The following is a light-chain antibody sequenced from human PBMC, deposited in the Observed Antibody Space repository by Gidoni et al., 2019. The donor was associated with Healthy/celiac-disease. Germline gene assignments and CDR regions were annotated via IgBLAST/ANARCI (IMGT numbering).Light chain of an antibody. V-gene: IGKV3-15*01. CDR2: GAS. CDR3: QQYNNWPLT. CDR1: QSVSSN. Sequence: EIVMTQSPATLSVSPGERATLSCRASQSVSSNLAWYQQKPGQAPRLLIYGASTRATGIPARFSGSGSGTEFTLTISSLQSEDFAVYYCQQYNNWPLTFXGXTKVDIK. J-gene: IGKJ4*01.